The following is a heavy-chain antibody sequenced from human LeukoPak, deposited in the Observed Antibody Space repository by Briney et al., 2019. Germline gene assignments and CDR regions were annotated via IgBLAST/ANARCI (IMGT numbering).Heavy chain of an antibody. D-gene: IGHD6-13*01. CDR3: ARGYRRTGVVAAGTDY. Sequence: PGGSLRLSCAASGFTFSDHVMSWVRQAPGKGLEWVSSVRASGVGTHYADSVKGRFTISRDNAKNTLYLQMNSLRAEDTAVYYCARGYRRTGVVAAGTDYWGQGTLVTVSS. V-gene: IGHV3-23*01. CDR1: GFTFSDHV. CDR2: VRASGVGT. J-gene: IGHJ4*02.